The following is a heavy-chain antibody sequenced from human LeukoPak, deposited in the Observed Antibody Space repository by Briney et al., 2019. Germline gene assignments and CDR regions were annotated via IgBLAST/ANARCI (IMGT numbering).Heavy chain of an antibody. CDR2: IYYSGST. Sequence: SETLSLTCTVSGGSISSYYWSWLRQPPGKGLEWIGYIYYSGSTNYNPSLKSRVTISVDTSKNQFSLKLSSVTAADTAVYYCAREFTAADDAFDIWGQGTMVTVSS. D-gene: IGHD3-16*01. CDR3: AREFTAADDAFDI. J-gene: IGHJ3*02. V-gene: IGHV4-59*01. CDR1: GGSISSYY.